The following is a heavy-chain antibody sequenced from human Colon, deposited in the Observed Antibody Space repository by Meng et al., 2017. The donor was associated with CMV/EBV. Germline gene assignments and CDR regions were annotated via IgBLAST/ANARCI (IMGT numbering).Heavy chain of an antibody. CDR1: GFTFSTYS. D-gene: IGHD6-6*01. Sequence: GESLKISCAASGFTFSTYSMNWVRQAPGKGLEWVSYISSSSSTIYYADSVKGRFTISRDNAKNSLNLQMNNLRAEDTAVYYCAREYSSSSGRSFDYWGQGTLVTVSS. J-gene: IGHJ4*02. V-gene: IGHV3-48*04. CDR3: AREYSSSSGRSFDY. CDR2: ISSSSSTI.